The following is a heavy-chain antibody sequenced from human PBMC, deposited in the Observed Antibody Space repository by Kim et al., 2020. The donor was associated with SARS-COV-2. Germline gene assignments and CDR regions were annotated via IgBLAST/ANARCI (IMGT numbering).Heavy chain of an antibody. CDR2: IRQDAGEK. D-gene: IGHD1-26*01. CDR3: ARDLSRQWDGFIDY. V-gene: IGHV3-7*03. Sequence: GGSLRLSCSASGFTFSSYWMSWFRQAPGKGVEGVANIRQDAGEKYYVDSVKGRFTISRDNAKNSLFLQMNSLRVEDTAVYYCARDLSRQWDGFIDYGGQGTLVTVSS. J-gene: IGHJ4*02. CDR1: GFTFSSYW.